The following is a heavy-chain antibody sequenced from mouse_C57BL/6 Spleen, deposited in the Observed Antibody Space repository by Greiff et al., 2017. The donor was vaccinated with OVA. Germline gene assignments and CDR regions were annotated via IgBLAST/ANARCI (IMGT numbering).Heavy chain of an antibody. D-gene: IGHD3-2*02. Sequence: ESGPGLVKPSQSLSLTCSVTGYSITSCYYWYWIRQFPGNKLECMDYISYDGSNNYNPSLKNRISITSDTSKNQFFLKLNSVTTEDTATYYCARGGLGSEGWFAYWGQGTLVTVSA. CDR2: ISYDGSN. CDR3: ARGGLGSEGWFAY. J-gene: IGHJ3*01. CDR1: GYSITSCYY. V-gene: IGHV3-6*01.